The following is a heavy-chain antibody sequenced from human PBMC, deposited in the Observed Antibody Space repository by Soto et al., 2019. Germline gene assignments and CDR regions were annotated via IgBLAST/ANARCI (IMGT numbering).Heavy chain of an antibody. CDR2: ISSSGSTI. Sequence: GGSLRLSCAASGFTFSDYYMSWIRQAPGKGLEWVSYISSSGSTIYYADSVKGRFTISRDNAKNSLYPQMNSLRAEDTAVYYCARIIRYSSGWYRHAFDIWGQGTMVTVSS. CDR3: ARIIRYSSGWYRHAFDI. V-gene: IGHV3-11*01. J-gene: IGHJ3*02. D-gene: IGHD6-19*01. CDR1: GFTFSDYY.